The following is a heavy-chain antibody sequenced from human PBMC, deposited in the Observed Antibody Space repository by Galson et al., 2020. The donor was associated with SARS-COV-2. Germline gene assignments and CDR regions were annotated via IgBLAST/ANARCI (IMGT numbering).Heavy chain of an antibody. CDR2: ISGSGGST. CDR3: AKDPYSSSCLHQGPIGLPPGTLLQEHL. Sequence: GGSLRLSCAASGFTFSSYAMSWVRQAPGKGLEWVSAISGSGGSTYYADSVKGRFTISRDNSKNTLYLQMNSLRAEDTAVYYCAKDPYSSSCLHQGPIGLPPGTLLQEHLWG. V-gene: IGHV3-23*01. J-gene: IGHJ6*01. D-gene: IGHD6-13*01. CDR1: GFTFSSYA.